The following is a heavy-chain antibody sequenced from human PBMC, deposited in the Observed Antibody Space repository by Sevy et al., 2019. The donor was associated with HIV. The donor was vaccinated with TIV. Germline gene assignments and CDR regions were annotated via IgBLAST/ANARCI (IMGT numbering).Heavy chain of an antibody. CDR2: ISAYNGNT. CDR3: ARDGYCSGGSCYPNYYYGMDV. D-gene: IGHD2-15*01. J-gene: IGHJ6*02. Sequence: ASVKVSCKASGYTFTSYGISWVRQAPGQGLEWMGWISAYNGNTNYAQKLQGRVTMITDTSTSTAYMELRSLRSDDTAVYYCARDGYCSGGSCYPNYYYGMDVWGQGTTVTVSS. V-gene: IGHV1-18*01. CDR1: GYTFTSYG.